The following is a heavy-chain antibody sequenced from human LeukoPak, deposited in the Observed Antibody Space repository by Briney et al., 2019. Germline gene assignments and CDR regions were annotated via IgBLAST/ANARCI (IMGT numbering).Heavy chain of an antibody. CDR1: GFTVSSNS. CDR2: ISGSSDAT. Sequence: GGSLRLSCTVSGFTVSSNSMSWVRQAPGKGLEWVSAISGSSDATFYADSVKGRFTVSRDNSKNTLYLQMNSLRAEDTALYYCAKDLMYYYDSSGFVNDYWGQGTLVTVSS. V-gene: IGHV3-23*01. J-gene: IGHJ4*02. D-gene: IGHD3-22*01. CDR3: AKDLMYYYDSSGFVNDY.